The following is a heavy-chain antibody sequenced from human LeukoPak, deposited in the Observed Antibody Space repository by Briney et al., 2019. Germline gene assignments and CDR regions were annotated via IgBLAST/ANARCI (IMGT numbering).Heavy chain of an antibody. D-gene: IGHD6-13*01. CDR1: GFTFSSYA. CDR3: ARDKEAAAAVYYYYYGMDV. CDR2: ISYDGSNK. J-gene: IGHJ6*02. V-gene: IGHV3-30-3*01. Sequence: PGRSLRLSCAPSGFTFSSYAMHWVRQAPGKGLEWVAVISYDGSNKYYADSVKGRFTISRDNAKNSLYLQMNSLRAEDTAVYYYARDKEAAAAVYYYYYGMDVWGQGTTVTVSS.